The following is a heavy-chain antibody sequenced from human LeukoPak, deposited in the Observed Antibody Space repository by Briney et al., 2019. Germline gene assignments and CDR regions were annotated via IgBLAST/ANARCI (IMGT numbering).Heavy chain of an antibody. J-gene: IGHJ3*02. CDR3: AKLAVAGTEAFDI. Sequence: PGGSLRLSCAASGFTFSSYGMHWVRQAPGKGLEWVAFIRYDGSNKYYADSVKGRFTISRDNSKNTLYLQMNSLGAEDTAVYYCAKLAVAGTEAFDIWGQGTMVTVSS. CDR2: IRYDGSNK. CDR1: GFTFSSYG. V-gene: IGHV3-30*02. D-gene: IGHD6-19*01.